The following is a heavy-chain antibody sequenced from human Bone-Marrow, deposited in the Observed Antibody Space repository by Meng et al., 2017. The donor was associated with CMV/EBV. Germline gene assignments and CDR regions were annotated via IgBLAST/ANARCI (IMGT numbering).Heavy chain of an antibody. V-gene: IGHV3-53*01. J-gene: IGHJ4*02. D-gene: IGHD5-24*01. CDR3: ARVRWLQPDY. Sequence: GESLKISCAASGFTVSSNYMSWVRQAPGKGLEWVSVIYTDGAGSTYYADSVKGRFTNSRDNSKNTVYLQMNSLRAEDTAVYYCARVRWLQPDYWGQGTLVTVSS. CDR1: GFTVSSNY. CDR2: IYTDGAGST.